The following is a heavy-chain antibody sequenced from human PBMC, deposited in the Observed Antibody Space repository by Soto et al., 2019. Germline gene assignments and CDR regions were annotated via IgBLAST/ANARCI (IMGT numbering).Heavy chain of an antibody. CDR1: GGSISSGGYY. D-gene: IGHD3-10*01. Sequence: KPSETLSLTCTVSGGSISSGGYYWSWIRQHPGKGLEWIGYIYYSGSTYYNPSLKSRVTISVDTSKNQFSLKLSSVTAADTAVYYCARDLWFGEFPGYYYGMDVWGQGTTVTVSS. V-gene: IGHV4-31*03. CDR2: IYYSGST. CDR3: ARDLWFGEFPGYYYGMDV. J-gene: IGHJ6*02.